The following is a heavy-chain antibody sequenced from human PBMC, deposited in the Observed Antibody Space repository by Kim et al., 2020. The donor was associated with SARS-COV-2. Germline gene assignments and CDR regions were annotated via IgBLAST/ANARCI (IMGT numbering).Heavy chain of an antibody. CDR3: ARTSSGSWYFYYYY. CDR1: GFTFSGYY. V-gene: IGHV3-11*03. D-gene: IGHD6-19*01. CDR2: INSGSSNT. Sequence: GGSLRLSCAASGFTFSGYYMRWIRQAPGKGLVWVSCINSGSSNTNYADSVKGRFTISRDNAKNSLYLQMNSLRAEDTAVYYCARTSSGSWYFYYYY. J-gene: IGHJ6*01.